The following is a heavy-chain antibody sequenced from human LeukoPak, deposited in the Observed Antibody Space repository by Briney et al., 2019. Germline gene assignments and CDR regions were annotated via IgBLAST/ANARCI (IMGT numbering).Heavy chain of an antibody. Sequence: SETLSLTCAVYGGSFSGYYWSWIRQPPEKGLEWIGEISHSGSTNYNPSLKSRVTMSVDTSRKQFSLKLSSVTAADTAVYYCARGWDPGYNFYGMDVWGQGNTVTVSS. D-gene: IGHD1-26*01. CDR3: ARGWDPGYNFYGMDV. J-gene: IGHJ6*02. CDR1: GGSFSGYY. CDR2: ISHSGST. V-gene: IGHV4-34*01.